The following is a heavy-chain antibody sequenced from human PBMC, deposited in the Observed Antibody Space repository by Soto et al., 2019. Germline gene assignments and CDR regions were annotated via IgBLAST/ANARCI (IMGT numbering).Heavy chain of an antibody. CDR3: ARDQGGEFLKGSGMDV. J-gene: IGHJ6*02. V-gene: IGHV4-59*01. D-gene: IGHD3-10*01. CDR2: IYYSGET. Sequence: QVQLQESGPGLVKPSETLSLTCTVSGDSISRYYWSWIRLSPGKGLEWIGYIYYSGETNYNPSVKSRVTISVDRTKTQFSLKLSSVTAVDTAVYYCARDQGGEFLKGSGMDVWGQGTTVTVSS. CDR1: GDSISRYY.